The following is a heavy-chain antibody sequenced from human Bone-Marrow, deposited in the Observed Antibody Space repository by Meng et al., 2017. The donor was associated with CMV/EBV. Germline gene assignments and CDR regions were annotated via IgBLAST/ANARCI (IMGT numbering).Heavy chain of an antibody. V-gene: IGHV1-2*02. D-gene: IGHD1-14*01. J-gene: IGHJ3*02. CDR1: GYTLTGYY. Sequence: ASVKVSCKASGYTLTGYYMHWVRQVPGQGLEWMGWINPNSGGTNYAQKFQGRVTMTTDTSISTAYMELRRLRSDDTAVYYCARAHPPQNAFDIWGQGTMVTVSS. CDR2: INPNSGGT. CDR3: ARAHPPQNAFDI.